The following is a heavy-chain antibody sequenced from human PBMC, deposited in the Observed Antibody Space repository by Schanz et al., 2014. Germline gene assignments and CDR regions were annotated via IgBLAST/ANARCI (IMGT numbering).Heavy chain of an antibody. CDR3: ARPALWFGDNCFDP. J-gene: IGHJ5*02. Sequence: EVKMVESGGGLVQPGGSLKLSCAASGLIFSNYVMSWVRQAPGKGLEWVSTIGTSGGTNYAESVKGRFTISRDNSKNTLYLQMNSLRAEDTAVYYCARPALWFGDNCFDPWGQGTLVTVAS. CDR2: IGTSGGT. V-gene: IGHV3-23*04. D-gene: IGHD3-10*01. CDR1: GLIFSNYV.